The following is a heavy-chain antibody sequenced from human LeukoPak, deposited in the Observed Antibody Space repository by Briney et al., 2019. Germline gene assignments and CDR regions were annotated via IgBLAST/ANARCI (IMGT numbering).Heavy chain of an antibody. Sequence: SETLSLTCTVSGYSISSGYYWGWIRQPPGKGLEWIGSIYHSGSTYYNPSLKSRVTISVDTSKNQFSLKLSSVTAADTAVYYCARAEGWLATDYWGQGTLVTVSS. D-gene: IGHD3-22*01. CDR3: ARAEGWLATDY. J-gene: IGHJ4*02. CDR1: GYSISSGYY. V-gene: IGHV4-38-2*02. CDR2: IYHSGST.